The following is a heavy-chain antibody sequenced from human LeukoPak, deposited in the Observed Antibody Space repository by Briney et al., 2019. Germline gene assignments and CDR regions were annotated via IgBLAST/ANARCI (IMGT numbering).Heavy chain of an antibody. CDR3: ARVCDYYDSSGYPYDAFDI. Sequence: ASVKVSCKASGYTFTGYYMHWVRQAPGQGLEWMGWINPNSGGTNYAQKFQGRVTMTRDTSISTAYMELSRLRSDDTAVYYCARVCDYYDSSGYPYDAFDIWGQGTMVTVSS. J-gene: IGHJ3*02. CDR2: INPNSGGT. D-gene: IGHD3-22*01. CDR1: GYTFTGYY. V-gene: IGHV1-2*02.